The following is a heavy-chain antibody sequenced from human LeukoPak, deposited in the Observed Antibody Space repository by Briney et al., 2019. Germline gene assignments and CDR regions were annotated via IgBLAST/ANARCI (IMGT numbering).Heavy chain of an antibody. CDR1: GGSISSNSYY. J-gene: IGHJ6*02. D-gene: IGHD2-15*01. V-gene: IGHV4-39*07. CDR3: AARMYHYYYYGMDV. Sequence: SETLSLTCTVSGGSISSNSYYWGWVRQPPGRGLEGIGSIYYSGYTYYNSSLKSRVTISVDTSKNQFSLKLSSVTAADTAVYYCAARMYHYYYYGMDVWGQGTTVTVSS. CDR2: IYYSGYT.